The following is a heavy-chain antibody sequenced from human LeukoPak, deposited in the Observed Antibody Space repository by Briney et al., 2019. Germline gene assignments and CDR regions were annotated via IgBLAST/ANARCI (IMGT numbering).Heavy chain of an antibody. D-gene: IGHD1-14*01. CDR2: LYSDGNT. CDR3: ARGVEPLAANTLAY. CDR1: GFTVSSNY. V-gene: IGHV3-53*01. J-gene: IGHJ4*02. Sequence: PGGSLRLSCAASGFTVSSNYMSWVRQAPGKGLEWVSVLYSDGNTKYADSVQGRFTISRDNSKSTLHLEMNSLSPDDTAVYYCARGVEPLAANTLAYWGQGTLVTVSS.